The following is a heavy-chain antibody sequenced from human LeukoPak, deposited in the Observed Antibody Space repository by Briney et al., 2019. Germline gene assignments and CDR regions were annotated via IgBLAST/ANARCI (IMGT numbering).Heavy chain of an antibody. CDR3: ARVTRYGDYVAY. CDR2: IYYSGST. CDR1: GGSISSSDYY. Sequence: SETLSLTCTVSGGSISSSDYYWSWIRQPPGTGLEWIGYIYYSGSTYYNPSLKSRVTISVDTSKNQFSLKLSSVTAADTAVYYCARVTRYGDYVAYWGQGTLVTVSS. D-gene: IGHD4-17*01. J-gene: IGHJ4*02. V-gene: IGHV4-30-4*01.